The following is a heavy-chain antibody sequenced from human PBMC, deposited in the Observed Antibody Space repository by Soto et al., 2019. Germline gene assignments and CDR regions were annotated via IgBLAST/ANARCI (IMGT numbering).Heavy chain of an antibody. D-gene: IGHD2-2*01. Sequence: PSETLSLTCTVSGGSISSSSYYWGWIRQPPGKGLEWIGSIYYSGSTYYNPSLKSRVTISVDTSKNQLFLKLSSVTAADTAVYYCARPHCSSSNCPNWFDPWGQGTLVTVSS. V-gene: IGHV4-39*01. J-gene: IGHJ5*02. CDR1: GGSISSSSYY. CDR2: IYYSGST. CDR3: ARPHCSSSNCPNWFDP.